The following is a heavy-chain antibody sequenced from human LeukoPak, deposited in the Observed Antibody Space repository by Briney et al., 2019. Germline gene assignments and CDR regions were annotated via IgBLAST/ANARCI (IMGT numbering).Heavy chain of an antibody. CDR2: SIPVFGAT. CDR1: GDTFRKYA. CDR3: ASCVAAREPSNYYYYMDV. V-gene: IGHV1-69*06. Sequence: SVKLSCNSSGDTFRKYAISCGREPPAQGLVWMGGSIPVFGATKYAQTFQGRVTLTADRSTNTADMELNSLNSEDTAVYYCASCVAAREPSNYYYYMDVWGKGTTVTVSS. D-gene: IGHD6-6*01. J-gene: IGHJ6*03.